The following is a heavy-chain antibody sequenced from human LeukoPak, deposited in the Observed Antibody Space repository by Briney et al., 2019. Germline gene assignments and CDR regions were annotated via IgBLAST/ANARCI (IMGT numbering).Heavy chain of an antibody. Sequence: GGSLRLSCAASGFTFSSYAMSWVRQAPEKGLEWVSAISGSGGSTYYADSVKGRFTISRDNSKNTLYLQMNSLRAEDTAVYYCARRLYSSGWSYWFDPWGQGTLVTVSS. D-gene: IGHD6-19*01. CDR3: ARRLYSSGWSYWFDP. CDR2: ISGSGGST. V-gene: IGHV3-23*01. CDR1: GFTFSSYA. J-gene: IGHJ5*02.